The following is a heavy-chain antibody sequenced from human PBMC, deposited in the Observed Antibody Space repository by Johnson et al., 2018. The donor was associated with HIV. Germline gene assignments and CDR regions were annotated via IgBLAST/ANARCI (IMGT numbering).Heavy chain of an antibody. CDR2: ISSSGTTK. D-gene: IGHD4-17*01. J-gene: IGHJ3*02. V-gene: IGHV3-48*04. CDR1: GLTFDSYS. Sequence: VQLVESGGGLVQPGGSLRLSCKASGLTFDSYSMSWVRQAPGKGLEWVTHISSSGTTKYYSDSVKGRFTISRDNSKKSLYLEINNLGVDDTAIYYCARESSPWGGDYVGYGLDIWGQGTRVAVSS. CDR3: ARESSPWGGDYVGYGLDI.